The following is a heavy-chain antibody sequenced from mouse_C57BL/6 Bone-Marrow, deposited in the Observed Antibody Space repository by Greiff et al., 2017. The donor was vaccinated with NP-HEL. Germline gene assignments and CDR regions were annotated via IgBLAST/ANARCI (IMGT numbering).Heavy chain of an antibody. CDR2: IDPSDSYT. V-gene: IGHV1-50*01. D-gene: IGHD3-1*01. J-gene: IGHJ3*01. CDR3: ARDGLSFAY. CDR1: GYTFTSYW. Sequence: QVQLQQPGAELVKPGASVKLSCKASGYTFTSYWMQWVKQRPGQGLEWIGEIDPSDSYTNYNQKFKGKATLTVDTYSSTAYMQLSSLTSEDSAVYYCARDGLSFAYWGQGTLVTVSA.